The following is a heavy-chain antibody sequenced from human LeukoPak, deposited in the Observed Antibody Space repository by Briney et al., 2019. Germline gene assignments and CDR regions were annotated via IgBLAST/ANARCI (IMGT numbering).Heavy chain of an antibody. Sequence: SETLSLTCTVSGGSISSYYWSWIRQPPGKGLEWIGYIYYSGSTNYNPSLKGRVTISVDTSKNQLSLKLSSVTAADTAVYYCARAITWGSYFDYWGQGTLVTVSS. D-gene: IGHD5-12*01. CDR3: ARAITWGSYFDY. CDR1: GGSISSYY. J-gene: IGHJ4*02. V-gene: IGHV4-59*01. CDR2: IYYSGST.